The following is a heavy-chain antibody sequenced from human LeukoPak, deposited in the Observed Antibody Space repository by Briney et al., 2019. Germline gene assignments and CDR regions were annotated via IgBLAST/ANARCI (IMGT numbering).Heavy chain of an antibody. J-gene: IGHJ5*02. CDR1: GDSISSYY. V-gene: IGHV4-4*07. Sequence: SETLSLTCTVSGDSISSYYWSWIRQPAGKGLEWIGRISASGSTNYNPSLKSRVTMSVDTSKNQFSLKLSSVTAADTAAYYCAGDRSWFDPWGQGTLVTVSS. CDR2: ISASGST. CDR3: AGDRSWFDP.